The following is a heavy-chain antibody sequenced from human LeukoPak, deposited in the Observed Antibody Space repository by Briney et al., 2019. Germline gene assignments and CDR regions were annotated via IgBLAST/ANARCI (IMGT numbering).Heavy chain of an antibody. CDR3: ARSRTTVTKDPLDS. J-gene: IGHJ4*02. V-gene: IGHV3-21*01. Sequence: GGSLRLSCAAPGFTFSSYSMNWVRQAPGKGLEWVSAIRSRSVYIYSADSVRGRFTISRDDAENSLFLQMNSLRAEDTAVYYCARSRTTVTKDPLDSWGQGTLVSVSS. CDR2: IRSRSVYI. CDR1: GFTFSSYS. D-gene: IGHD4-17*01.